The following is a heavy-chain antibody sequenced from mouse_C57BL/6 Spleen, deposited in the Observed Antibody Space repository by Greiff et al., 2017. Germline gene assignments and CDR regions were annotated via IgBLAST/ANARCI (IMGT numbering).Heavy chain of an antibody. J-gene: IGHJ4*01. CDR1: GYTFTSYW. Sequence: QVQLQQPGAELVMPGASVKLSCKASGYTFTSYWMHWVKQRPGQGLEWIGEIDPSDSYTNYNQKFKDKSTLTVDKSSSTAYMQLSSLTSEDSAVYYCARKGHEDAMDYWGQGTSVTVSS. CDR3: ARKGHEDAMDY. CDR2: IDPSDSYT. D-gene: IGHD3-3*01. V-gene: IGHV1-69*01.